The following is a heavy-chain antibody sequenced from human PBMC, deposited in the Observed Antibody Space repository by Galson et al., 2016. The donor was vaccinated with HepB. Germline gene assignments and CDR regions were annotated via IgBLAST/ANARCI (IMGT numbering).Heavy chain of an antibody. J-gene: IGHJ4*02. Sequence: SLRLSCAASGFTFSSCGMHWVRQAPGKGLEWVAVISYDETNKHYADSVKGRFTVSRDNSKNTLYLQMNSLRAEDTAMYYCGRGPIVGVTGDFWGQGTLVTVSS. D-gene: IGHD1-26*01. CDR3: GRGPIVGVTGDF. CDR2: ISYDETNK. CDR1: GFTFSSCG. V-gene: IGHV3-30*03.